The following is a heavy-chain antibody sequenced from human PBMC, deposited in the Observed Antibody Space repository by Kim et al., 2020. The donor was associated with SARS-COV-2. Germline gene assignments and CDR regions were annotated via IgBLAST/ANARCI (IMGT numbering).Heavy chain of an antibody. CDR1: GFTSDDYA. Sequence: GGSLRLSCAASGFTSDDYAMHWVRQAPGKGLEWVSGISWNSGSIGYADSVKGRFTISRDNAKNSLYLQMNSLRAEDTALYYCAKAAAYCGGDCILSWFDPWGQGTLVTVSS. CDR2: ISWNSGSI. D-gene: IGHD2-21*02. CDR3: AKAAAYCGGDCILSWFDP. J-gene: IGHJ5*02. V-gene: IGHV3-9*02.